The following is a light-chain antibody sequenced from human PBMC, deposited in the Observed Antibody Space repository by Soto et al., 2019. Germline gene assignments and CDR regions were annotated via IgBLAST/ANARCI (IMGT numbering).Light chain of an antibody. CDR3: QEYNSYPVS. CDR1: QSIGTW. CDR2: DAS. J-gene: IGKJ5*01. V-gene: IGKV1-5*01. Sequence: DIQVNQSPATLSAFLGDRVTISCRARQSIGTWLAWYQQKPGKAPKLLIYDASTLESGVPSRFSGSGSGTEFTLTISSLQPEDVATYYCQEYNSYPVSFGQGTRLEIK.